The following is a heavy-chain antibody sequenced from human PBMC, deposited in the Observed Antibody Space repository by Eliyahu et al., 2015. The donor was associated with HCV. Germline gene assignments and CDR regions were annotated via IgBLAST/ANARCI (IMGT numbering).Heavy chain of an antibody. D-gene: IGHD3-3*01. CDR2: ISATSSVT. J-gene: IGHJ4*02. CDR3: ARASWSGLHYCDS. CDR1: GFVFSDYY. V-gene: IGHV3-11*04. Sequence: QVQLAESGGGLVKPGGSLRLSCAASGFVFSDYYMNWIRQAPGKGLEWVSDISATSSVTYYTSSVKGRFTVSRDNAKKLMYLQMDSLRVEDTAVYYCARASWSGLHYCDSWGQGTLVTVSS.